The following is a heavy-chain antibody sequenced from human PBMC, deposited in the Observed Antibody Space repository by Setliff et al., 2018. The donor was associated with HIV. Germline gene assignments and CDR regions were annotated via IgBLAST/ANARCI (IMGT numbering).Heavy chain of an antibody. D-gene: IGHD3-3*01. J-gene: IGHJ4*02. Sequence: ASVKVSCKASGYTFTSYDINWVRQATGQGLEWMGWMNPNSGNTGYAQKFQDRVTFTRDTSARTAYMELRSLRSEDSAVYYCARDRDNFWSGPFDYWGQGTLVTVSS. CDR1: GYTFTSYD. CDR2: MNPNSGNT. V-gene: IGHV1-8*03. CDR3: ARDRDNFWSGPFDY.